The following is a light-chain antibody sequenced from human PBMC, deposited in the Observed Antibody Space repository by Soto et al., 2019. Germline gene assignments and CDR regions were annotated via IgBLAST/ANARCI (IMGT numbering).Light chain of an antibody. Sequence: EVVMTQSPNILSVSPGEIATLSCRASQSVSSNLAWYQQKPGQAPRLLMYGIYTRAPGIPARFSGSGSGTEFTLTISSLQSEDSAVYYCQQYNNWPPRTFGQGTKVDIK. J-gene: IGKJ1*01. CDR3: QQYNNWPPRT. CDR2: GIY. V-gene: IGKV3D-15*01. CDR1: QSVSSN.